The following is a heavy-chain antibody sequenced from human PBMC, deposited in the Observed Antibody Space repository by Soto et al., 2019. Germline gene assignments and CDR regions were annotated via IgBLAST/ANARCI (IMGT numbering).Heavy chain of an antibody. Sequence: GGSLRLSCADSGFTFSSYAMSWVRQAPGKGLEWVSTISGSGGSTYYADSVKGRLTNSSDNSKNTLYLQMDSLRAEDTAVYYCAKDGSGYSDYFYYYMDVWGKGTTVTVSS. CDR3: AKDGSGYSDYFYYYMDV. V-gene: IGHV3-23*01. CDR2: ISGSGGST. J-gene: IGHJ6*03. CDR1: GFTFSSYA. D-gene: IGHD3-3*01.